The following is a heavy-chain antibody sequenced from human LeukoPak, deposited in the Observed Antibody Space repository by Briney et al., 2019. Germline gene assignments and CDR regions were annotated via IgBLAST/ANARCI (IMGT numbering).Heavy chain of an antibody. V-gene: IGHV3-33*01. Sequence: PGRSLRLSCAASGFTFRGHGMHWVRQAPGKGLEWVAVIWSDGSKKYYGDSVKGRFTVARDNSKNTLYLEMNSLRAEDTAIYYCATLSGYIDYWGQGTLVTVSS. CDR3: ATLSGYIDY. D-gene: IGHD5-12*01. J-gene: IGHJ4*02. CDR2: IWSDGSKK. CDR1: GFTFRGHG.